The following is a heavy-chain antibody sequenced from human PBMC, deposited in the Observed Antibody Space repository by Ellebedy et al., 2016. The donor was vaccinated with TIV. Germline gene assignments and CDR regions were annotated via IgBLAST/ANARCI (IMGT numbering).Heavy chain of an antibody. V-gene: IGHV3-9*01. CDR2: ISRNSGSI. Sequence: GGSLRLSCAASGFIFDDYGMHWVRHTPGKGLEWVPGISRNSGSIGYGDAVKGRFTISRDNAKNSLYLQMNSLRVEDTALYYCARGGFLEWLLPFDYWGQGTLVSVSS. D-gene: IGHD3-3*01. CDR3: ARGGFLEWLLPFDY. CDR1: GFIFDDYG. J-gene: IGHJ4*02.